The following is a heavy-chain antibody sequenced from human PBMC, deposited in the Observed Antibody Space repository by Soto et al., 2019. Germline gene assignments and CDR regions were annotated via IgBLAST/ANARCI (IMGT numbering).Heavy chain of an antibody. CDR1: GYSLTSYW. V-gene: IGHV5-10-1*01. D-gene: IGHD3-16*01. CDR3: ARLSLITPDAFDI. CDR2: IDPSDSYT. Sequence: LGGSVKISCNGSGYSLTSYWISWVRQMPGKGLEWMGRIDPSDSYTNYSPSFQGHVTISADKSISTAYLQWSSLKASDTAMYYCARLSLITPDAFDIWGQGTMVTVSS. J-gene: IGHJ3*02.